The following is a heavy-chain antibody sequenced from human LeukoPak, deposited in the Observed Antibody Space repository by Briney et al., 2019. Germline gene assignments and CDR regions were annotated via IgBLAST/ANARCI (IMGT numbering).Heavy chain of an antibody. D-gene: IGHD6-19*01. CDR1: GYTFTSYG. Sequence: ASVKVSCKASGYTFTSYGISWVRQAPGQGLEWMGWISAYNGNTNYAQKLQGRVTMTTDTSTSTAYMELRSLRSDDTAVYYCARTTSIAVAAHSDYWGQGTLVTVSS. CDR3: ARTTSIAVAAHSDY. J-gene: IGHJ4*02. CDR2: ISAYNGNT. V-gene: IGHV1-18*01.